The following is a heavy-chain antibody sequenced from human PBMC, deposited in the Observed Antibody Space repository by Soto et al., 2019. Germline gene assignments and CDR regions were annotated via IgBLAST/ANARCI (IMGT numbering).Heavy chain of an antibody. J-gene: IGHJ4*02. D-gene: IGHD6-19*01. CDR3: AKDEKQQWLAQNFDY. CDR2: ISGSGGST. Sequence: TGGSLRLSCAASGFTFSSYAMSWVRQAPGKGLEWVSAISGSGGSTYYADSVKGRFTISRDNSKNTLYLQMNSLRAEDTAVYYCAKDEKQQWLAQNFDYWGQGTLVTVSS. CDR1: GFTFSSYA. V-gene: IGHV3-23*01.